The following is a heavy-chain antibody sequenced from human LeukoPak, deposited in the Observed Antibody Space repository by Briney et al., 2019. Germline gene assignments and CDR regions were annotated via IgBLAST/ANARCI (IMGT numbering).Heavy chain of an antibody. CDR2: IYYSGST. CDR1: GGSISSYY. CDR3: AVDDSSGYGDY. D-gene: IGHD3-22*01. J-gene: IGHJ4*02. Sequence: SETLSLTCTVSGGSISSYYWSWIRQPPGKGLEWIGYIYYSGSTNYNPSLKSRVTISVDTSKNQFSLKLSSVTAADTAVYYCAVDDSSGYGDYWGQGTLVTVSS. V-gene: IGHV4-59*12.